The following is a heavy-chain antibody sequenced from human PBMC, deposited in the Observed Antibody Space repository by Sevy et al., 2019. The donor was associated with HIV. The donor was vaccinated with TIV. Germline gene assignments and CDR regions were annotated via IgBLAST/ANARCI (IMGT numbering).Heavy chain of an antibody. CDR3: AKDRLQMGGGDYYYYGMDV. D-gene: IGHD2-21*01. Sequence: GGSLRLSCAASGFTFSSYGMHWVRQAPGKGLEWVAVISYDGSNKYYADSVKGRFTISRDNSKNTLYLQMNSLRAEDTAVYYWAKDRLQMGGGDYYYYGMDVWGQGTTVTVSS. J-gene: IGHJ6*02. CDR2: ISYDGSNK. V-gene: IGHV3-30*18. CDR1: GFTFSSYG.